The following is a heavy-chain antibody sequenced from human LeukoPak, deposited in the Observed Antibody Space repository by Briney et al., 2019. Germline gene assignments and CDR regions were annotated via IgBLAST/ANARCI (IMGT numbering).Heavy chain of an antibody. CDR1: GYTFTSYD. J-gene: IGHJ4*02. V-gene: IGHV1-8*02. Sequence: EASVKVSCKASGYTFTSYDINWVRQATGQGLEWMGWMNANSGDTGYAQKFQGRVTMTRNTSISTAYMELSSLRFEDTAVYYCARGLQQWPRDYWGQGTLVTVSS. D-gene: IGHD6-19*01. CDR3: ARGLQQWPRDY. CDR2: MNANSGDT.